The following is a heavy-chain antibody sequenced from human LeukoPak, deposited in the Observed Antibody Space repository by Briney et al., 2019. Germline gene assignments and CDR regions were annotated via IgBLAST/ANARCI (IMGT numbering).Heavy chain of an antibody. D-gene: IGHD6-19*01. Sequence: GASVKVSCKASGGTFSSYAISWVRQAPGQGLEWMGRIIPILGIANYAQKFQGRVTITADKSTSTAYMELSSLRSEDTAVYYYAREDSSGWYYFDYWGQGTLVTVSS. CDR1: GGTFSSYA. V-gene: IGHV1-69*04. J-gene: IGHJ4*02. CDR3: AREDSSGWYYFDY. CDR2: IIPILGIA.